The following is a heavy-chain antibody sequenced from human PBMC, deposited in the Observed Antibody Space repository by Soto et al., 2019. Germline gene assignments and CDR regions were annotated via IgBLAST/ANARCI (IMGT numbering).Heavy chain of an antibody. CDR3: ARDGIRAVTPPGAFGMDV. CDR1: GGTFSSYA. V-gene: IGHV1-69*01. J-gene: IGHJ6*02. CDR2: IIPIFGTP. D-gene: IGHD4-4*01. Sequence: QVQLVQSGAEVKKPGSSVKVSCKASGGTFSSYAISWVRQAPGQGLGWMGGIIPIFGTPNYAQKFQGRVTITADESTSTAYMELSSLRSEDTAVYYCARDGIRAVTPPGAFGMDVWGQGTTVTVSS.